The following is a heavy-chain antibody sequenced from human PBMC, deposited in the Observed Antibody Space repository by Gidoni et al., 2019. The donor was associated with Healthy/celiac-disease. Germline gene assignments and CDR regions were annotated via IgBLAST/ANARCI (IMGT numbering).Heavy chain of an antibody. CDR3: ARGSNYDFWSGYFGSSYGMDV. J-gene: IGHJ6*02. CDR2: MNPNSGNT. Sequence: QVQLVQSGAEVKKPGASVKVSCKASGYTFTSYDINWVRQATGQGLEWMGWMNPNSGNTGYAQKFQGRVTMTRNTSISTAYMELSSLRSEDTAVYYCARGSNYDFWSGYFGSSYGMDVWGQGTTVTVSS. CDR1: GYTFTSYD. D-gene: IGHD3-3*01. V-gene: IGHV1-8*01.